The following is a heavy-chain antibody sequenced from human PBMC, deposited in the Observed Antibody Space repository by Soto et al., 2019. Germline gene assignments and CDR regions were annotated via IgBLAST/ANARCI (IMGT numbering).Heavy chain of an antibody. Sequence: GGSLRLSCAASGFTFSNAWMSWVRQAPGKGLEWVGRIKSKTDGGTTDYAAPVKGRFTISRDDSKNTLYLQMNSLKTEDTAVYYCTTDPSVLRYFDWSSDWGQGTLVTVSS. J-gene: IGHJ4*02. D-gene: IGHD3-9*01. CDR1: GFTFSNAW. V-gene: IGHV3-15*01. CDR3: TTDPSVLRYFDWSSD. CDR2: IKSKTDGGTT.